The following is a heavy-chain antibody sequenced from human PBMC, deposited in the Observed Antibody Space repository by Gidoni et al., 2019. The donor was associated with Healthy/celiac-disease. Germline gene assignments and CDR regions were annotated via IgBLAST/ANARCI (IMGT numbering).Heavy chain of an antibody. CDR2: IRSKANSYAT. CDR1: GFTFSSSA. CDR3: TRHVTEYGGDSNDAFDI. Sequence: EVQLVESGGGLVQPGGSLKLSCAASGFTFSSSAMHWVRQAPGKGLEGVGRIRSKANSYATAYAASVKGRFTIARDDSKNTAYLQMNSLKTEDTAVYYCTRHVTEYGGDSNDAFDIWGQGTMVTVSS. J-gene: IGHJ3*02. D-gene: IGHD2-21*02. V-gene: IGHV3-73*02.